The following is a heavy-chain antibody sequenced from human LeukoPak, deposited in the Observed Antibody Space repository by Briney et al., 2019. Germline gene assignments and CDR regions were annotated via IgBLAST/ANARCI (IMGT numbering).Heavy chain of an antibody. D-gene: IGHD3-22*01. CDR3: ARDHYDSSGYFQFDP. V-gene: IGHV3-7*01. J-gene: IGHJ5*02. Sequence: PGGSLRLSCAASGFTLSSYWMSWVRQAPGKGLEWVANIKQDGSEKYYVDSVKGRFTISRDNAKNSLYLQMNSLRAEDTAVYYCARDHYDSSGYFQFDPWGQGTLATVSS. CDR2: IKQDGSEK. CDR1: GFTLSSYW.